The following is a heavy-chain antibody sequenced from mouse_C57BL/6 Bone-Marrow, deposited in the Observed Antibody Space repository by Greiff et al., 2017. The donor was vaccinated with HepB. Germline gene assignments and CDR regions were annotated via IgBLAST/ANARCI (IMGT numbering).Heavy chain of an antibody. CDR2: INPGSGGP. CDR1: GYAFTNYL. J-gene: IGHJ4*01. V-gene: IGHV1-54*01. CDR3: AAIYYYGSSYGVDY. Sequence: VQLQQSGAELVRPGTSVKVSCKASGYAFTNYLIEWVKQRPGQGLEWIGVINPGSGGPNYNEKFKGKATLTADKSSSTAYMQLSSLTSEDSAVYFCAAIYYYGSSYGVDYWGQGTSVTVSS. D-gene: IGHD1-1*01.